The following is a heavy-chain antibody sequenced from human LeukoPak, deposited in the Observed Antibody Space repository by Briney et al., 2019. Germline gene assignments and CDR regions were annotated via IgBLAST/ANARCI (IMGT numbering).Heavy chain of an antibody. Sequence: GRSLRLSCAASGFTFSSYAMHWVRQAPGKGLEWVSSISGSGTYIYYADPVKGRFTISRDNAKNTLYLQMNSLRAEDTAIYYCSRGGDYHAFDIWGQGTMVTVSS. V-gene: IGHV3-21*01. CDR3: SRGGDYHAFDI. CDR1: GFTFSSYA. CDR2: ISGSGTYI. J-gene: IGHJ3*02. D-gene: IGHD4-17*01.